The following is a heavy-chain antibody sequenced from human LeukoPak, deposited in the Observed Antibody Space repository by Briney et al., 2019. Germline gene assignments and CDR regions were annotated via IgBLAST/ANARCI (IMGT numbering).Heavy chain of an antibody. V-gene: IGHV1-18*01. D-gene: IGHD2-15*01. CDR2: ISAYNGNT. CDR1: GYTFTSYG. J-gene: IGHJ5*02. Sequence: ASVKVSCKASGYTFTSYGISWVRQAPGQGLEWMGWISAYNGNTNYAQKLQGRVTMTTDTSTSTAYMELRSLRSDDTAVYYCARVVVAASGGYWFDPWGQGTLVTVSS. CDR3: ARVVVAASGGYWFDP.